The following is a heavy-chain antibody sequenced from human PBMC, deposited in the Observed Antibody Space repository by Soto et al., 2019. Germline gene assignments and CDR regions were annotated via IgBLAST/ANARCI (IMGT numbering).Heavy chain of an antibody. Sequence: SETLSLTCTVSGGSISSSSYYWGWIRQPPGKGLEWIGSIYYSGSTYYNPSLKSRVTISVDTSKNQFSLKLSSVTAADTAVYYCARRGRSGSTYFDYWGQGTLVTVSS. V-gene: IGHV4-39*01. CDR1: GGSISSSSYY. J-gene: IGHJ4*02. CDR3: ARRGRSGSTYFDY. D-gene: IGHD1-26*01. CDR2: IYYSGST.